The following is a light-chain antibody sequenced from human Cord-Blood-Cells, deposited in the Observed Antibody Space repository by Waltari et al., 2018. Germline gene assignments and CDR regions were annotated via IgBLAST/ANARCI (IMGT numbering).Light chain of an antibody. V-gene: IGLV3-1*01. Sequence: SYELTQPPSVSVSPGQTASITCSGAKLGYKYACWYKQQQGRSPVLVIYQDSTRPSGIPGRFSRSNSGNTATLTISGTHAMDEADYYWQAWDSSTVVFGGGTKLTVL. CDR2: QDS. CDR3: QAWDSSTVV. CDR1: KLGYKY. J-gene: IGLJ2*01.